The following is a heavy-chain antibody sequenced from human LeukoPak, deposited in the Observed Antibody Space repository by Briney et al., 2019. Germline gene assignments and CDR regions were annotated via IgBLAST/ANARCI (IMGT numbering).Heavy chain of an antibody. D-gene: IGHD2-2*02. V-gene: IGHV1-8*01. CDR3: ARVGYCSSTSCYTGYYYYYYGMDV. CDR2: MNPNSGNT. J-gene: IGHJ6*02. CDR1: GYTFTSYD. Sequence: ASVKVSCKASGYTFTSYDINWVRQATGQGLEWMGWMNPNSGNTGYAQKFQGRVTMTRNTSISTAYMELSSLRSEDTAVYYCARVGYCSSTSCYTGYYYYYYGMDVWGQGTTVTVSS.